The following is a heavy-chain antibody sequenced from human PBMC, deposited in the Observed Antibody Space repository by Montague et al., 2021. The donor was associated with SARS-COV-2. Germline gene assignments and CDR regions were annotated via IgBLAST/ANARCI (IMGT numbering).Heavy chain of an antibody. CDR3: ARGGADFGDYGWLDP. D-gene: IGHD4-17*01. V-gene: IGHV4-30-2*01. J-gene: IGHJ5*02. CDR2: IFPSGXT. CDR1: GGSISNGIYS. Sequence: TLSLTCSVSGGSISNGIYSWSWIRQPPGKGLEWIGYIFPSGXTXYXXXXQXRVTISIDTSKNQFSLRLTSITAADTAVYFCARGGADFGDYGWLDPWGQGILVTVS.